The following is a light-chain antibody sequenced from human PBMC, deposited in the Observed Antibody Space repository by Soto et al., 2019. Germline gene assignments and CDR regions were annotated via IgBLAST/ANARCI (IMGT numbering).Light chain of an antibody. Sequence: QSALTQPRSVSGSPGQSVTIACTGTSSDVGNCNCVSWYQQHPGKAPKLIIYDVSKRPSGVPDRFSGSKSGNTASLTISGLQADDEADYYCCSYAGSYVFGSGTQLTVL. CDR2: DVS. CDR3: CSYAGSYV. J-gene: IGLJ7*01. V-gene: IGLV2-11*01. CDR1: SSDVGNCNC.